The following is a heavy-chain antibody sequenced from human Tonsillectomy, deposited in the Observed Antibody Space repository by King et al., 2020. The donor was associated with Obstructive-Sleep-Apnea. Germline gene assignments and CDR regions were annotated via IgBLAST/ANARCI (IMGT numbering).Heavy chain of an antibody. D-gene: IGHD1-26*01. Sequence: VQLVESGGGLVQPGGSLRLSCAASGFSFSGHYMDWVRQAPGKGREWVGRILNKDKDYNTEYAASVKGRFIISRDDSRNSLYLQVNSLKTEDTAVYYCARDLGSPTVGAKWGQGTLVTVSS. V-gene: IGHV3-72*01. J-gene: IGHJ4*02. CDR2: ILNKDKDYNT. CDR3: ARDLGSPTVGAK. CDR1: GFSFSGHY.